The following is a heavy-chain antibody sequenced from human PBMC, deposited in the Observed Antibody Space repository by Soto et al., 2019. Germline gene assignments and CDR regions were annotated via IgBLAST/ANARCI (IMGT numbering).Heavy chain of an antibody. V-gene: IGHV3-73*01. Sequence: GWSRRLSWAASGFTFSGSAMHWARQASGKGREWVGRIRSKANRYATAYAASVKGRFTISRDDSKNTAYLQMNSLKTEDTAVYYCTRGYYDFWSGYSPRGSNYGMDVWGQGTTVTVSS. J-gene: IGHJ6*01. D-gene: IGHD3-3*01. CDR1: GFTFSGSA. CDR3: TRGYYDFWSGYSPRGSNYGMDV. CDR2: IRSKANRYAT.